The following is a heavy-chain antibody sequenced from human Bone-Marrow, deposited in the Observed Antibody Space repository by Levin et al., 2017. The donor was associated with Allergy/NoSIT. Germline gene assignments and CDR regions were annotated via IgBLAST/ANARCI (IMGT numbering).Heavy chain of an antibody. Sequence: GEEGKGEGKASGYTFNDYGISWLRQAPGQGREGRGGRRKEKGNINYALKFQALFTLTTDTSINTAYMELRSLTGDDTAMYYCAREFHSDSSGIWGSWGQGTLVTVSA. V-gene: IGHV1-18*01. CDR2: RRKEKGNI. CDR1: GYTFNDYG. D-gene: IGHD3-22*01. J-gene: IGHJ5*02. CDR3: AREFHSDSSGIWGS.